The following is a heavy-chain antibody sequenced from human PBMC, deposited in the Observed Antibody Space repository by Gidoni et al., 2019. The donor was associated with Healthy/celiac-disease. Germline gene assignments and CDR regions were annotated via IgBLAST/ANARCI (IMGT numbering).Heavy chain of an antibody. Sequence: QVQLQASGPGLVKPSETLSLTCTVSGGSISSYYWSWIRQPPGKGLEWIGYIYYSGSPNYNPSLKSRVTISVDTSKNQFSLKLSSVTAADTAVYYCARESVGYGDYLGYFDYWGQGTLVTVSS. V-gene: IGHV4-59*01. J-gene: IGHJ4*02. CDR2: IYYSGSP. CDR1: GGSISSYY. D-gene: IGHD4-17*01. CDR3: ARESVGYGDYLGYFDY.